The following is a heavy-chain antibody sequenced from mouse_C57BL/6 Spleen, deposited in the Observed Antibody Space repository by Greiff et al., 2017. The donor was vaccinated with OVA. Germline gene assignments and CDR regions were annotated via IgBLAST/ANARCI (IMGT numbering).Heavy chain of an antibody. V-gene: IGHV1-85*01. D-gene: IGHD2-3*01. CDR2: IYPRDGST. CDR1: GYTFTSYD. J-gene: IGHJ2*01. CDR3: ARSPDGYYGY. Sequence: VLLKWSWAELVKPGACVKLSCKASGYTFTSYDINWVKQRPGQGLEWIGWIYPRDGSTKYNEKFKGKATFTLDTSSSTAYMELHSLTSEDSAVYFCARSPDGYYGYWGQGTTLTVSS.